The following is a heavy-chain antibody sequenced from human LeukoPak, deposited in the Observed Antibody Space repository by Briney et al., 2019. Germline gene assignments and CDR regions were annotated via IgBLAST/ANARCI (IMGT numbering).Heavy chain of an antibody. CDR1: GFTFSSYS. J-gene: IGHJ4*02. V-gene: IGHV3-21*04. Sequence: PGGPLRLPCAASGFTFSSYSMNWVRRAPGKGLEWVSSISSSSSYIYYADSVKGRFTISRDNAKNSLYLQMNSLRAEDTAVYYCARSRVTMVRGDVGYWGQGTLVTVSS. CDR2: ISSSSSYI. CDR3: ARSRVTMVRGDVGY. D-gene: IGHD3-10*01.